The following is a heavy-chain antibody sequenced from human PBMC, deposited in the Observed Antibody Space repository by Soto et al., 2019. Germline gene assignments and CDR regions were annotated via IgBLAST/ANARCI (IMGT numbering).Heavy chain of an antibody. CDR1: GYTFTSYG. J-gene: IGHJ4*02. Sequence: ASVKVSCKASGYTFTSYGISWVRQAPGQGLEWMGWISAYNGNTNYAQKLQGRVTMTTDTSTSTAYMELRSLRSDDTAVYYCARDGDGGGSYYASAFGYWGQGTLVTVSS. D-gene: IGHD1-26*01. CDR3: ARDGDGGGSYYASAFGY. CDR2: ISAYNGNT. V-gene: IGHV1-18*01.